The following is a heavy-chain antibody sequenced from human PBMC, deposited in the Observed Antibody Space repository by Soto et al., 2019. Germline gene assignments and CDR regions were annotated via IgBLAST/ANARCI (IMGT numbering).Heavy chain of an antibody. V-gene: IGHV3-7*05. J-gene: IGHJ3*02. CDR3: VRDQDVVLVSTNYDAFDI. Sequence: EVQLVESGGGLVQPGGSLRLSCEASGFTFSTYWMIWVRQAPGTGLEGVANIKQDGSVKYYADSVKGRFTISRDNTKNSLYLQMNSLRAEDTAVYYCVRDQDVVLVSTNYDAFDIWGQGTMVTVSS. CDR1: GFTFSTYW. D-gene: IGHD2-8*02. CDR2: IKQDGSVK.